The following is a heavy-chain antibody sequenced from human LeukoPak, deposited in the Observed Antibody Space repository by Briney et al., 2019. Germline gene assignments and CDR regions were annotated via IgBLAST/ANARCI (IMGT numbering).Heavy chain of an antibody. J-gene: IGHJ4*02. V-gene: IGHV3-11*04. Sequence: GGSLRLSCAASGFTFSDYYMSWIRQAPGKGLEWVSYISSSGSTIYYADSVKGRFTISRDNAKNSLYLQMNSLRAEDTAVYYCARDFYDYVWGSYRRYYFDYWGQGTLVTVSS. D-gene: IGHD3-16*02. CDR1: GFTFSDYY. CDR3: ARDFYDYVWGSYRRYYFDY. CDR2: ISSSGSTI.